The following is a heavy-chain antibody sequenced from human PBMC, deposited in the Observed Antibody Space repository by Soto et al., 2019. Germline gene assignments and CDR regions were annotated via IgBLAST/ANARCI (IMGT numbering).Heavy chain of an antibody. CDR2: ISGSGGST. CDR3: AKGSCSGGSCYPIPYDY. Sequence: PGGSLRLSCAASGFTFSSYAMSWVRQAPGKGLEWVSAISGSGGSTYYADSVKGRFTISRDNSKNTLYLQMNSLRAEDTAVYYCAKGSCSGGSCYPIPYDYWGQGTLVTVSS. J-gene: IGHJ4*02. CDR1: GFTFSSYA. D-gene: IGHD2-15*01. V-gene: IGHV3-23*01.